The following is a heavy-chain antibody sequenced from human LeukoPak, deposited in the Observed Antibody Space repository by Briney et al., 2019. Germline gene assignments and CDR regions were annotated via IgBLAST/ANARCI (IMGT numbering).Heavy chain of an antibody. CDR3: LPDWFDP. Sequence: GGSLRLSCAASGFSFTTYWMSWVRQFPGKGLEWVANINQDGTEKYYVDSVKGRFTISRDNAKNSLYLQMNSLRVEDTAVYYCLPDWFDPWGQGTLVTVSS. V-gene: IGHV3-7*01. CDR2: INQDGTEK. J-gene: IGHJ5*02. CDR1: GFSFTTYW.